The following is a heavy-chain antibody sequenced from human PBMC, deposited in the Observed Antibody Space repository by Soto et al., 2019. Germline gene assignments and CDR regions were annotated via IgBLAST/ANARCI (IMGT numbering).Heavy chain of an antibody. D-gene: IGHD2-15*01. Sequence: SETLSLTCTVSGGCIYSSSDFWGWIREPPGKGLEWIGSIYYSGNTYYNPSLKSRVTISVDTSKKQFSLKLSSVTAADTAVYYCASYGLGSGDYYYYGMGVWGHGTTVTVSS. CDR1: GGCIYSSSDF. J-gene: IGHJ6*02. CDR2: IYYSGNT. V-gene: IGHV4-39*01. CDR3: ASYGLGSGDYYYYGMGV.